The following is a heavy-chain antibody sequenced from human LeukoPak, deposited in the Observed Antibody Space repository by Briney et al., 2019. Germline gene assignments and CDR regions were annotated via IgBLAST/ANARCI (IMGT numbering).Heavy chain of an antibody. D-gene: IGHD6-19*01. Sequence: SETLSLTCTVSGDSISSYYWSWIRQPAGKGLEWIGRIYISGSTNYNPSLKSRVTMSVDTSKNQFSLKLSSVTAADTAVYYCARDGQTGSYSSGWRGGFDYWGQGTLVTVSS. CDR1: GDSISSYY. J-gene: IGHJ4*02. V-gene: IGHV4-4*07. CDR3: ARDGQTGSYSSGWRGGFDY. CDR2: IYISGST.